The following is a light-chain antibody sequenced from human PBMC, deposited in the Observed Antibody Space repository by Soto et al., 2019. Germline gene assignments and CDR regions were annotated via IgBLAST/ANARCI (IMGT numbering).Light chain of an antibody. CDR2: GAS. J-gene: IGKJ2*01. CDR1: QSVSSSY. CDR3: QQYGSSPPYT. V-gene: IGKV3-20*01. Sequence: IVLTQSPGPLSLSPGERATLSCRASQSVSSSYLAWYQQKPGQAPRLLIYGASSRATGIPDRFSGSGSGTDYTLTISRLEPEDFAVYFGQQYGSSPPYTVGQGTKLEIK.